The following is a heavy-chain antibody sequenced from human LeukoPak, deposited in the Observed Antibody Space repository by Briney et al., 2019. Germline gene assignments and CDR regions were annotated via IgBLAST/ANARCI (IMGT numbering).Heavy chain of an antibody. D-gene: IGHD6-19*01. CDR3: SRAYSTGWLGINDY. CDR1: GFAFSDYA. CDR2: IRNKANGGTA. Sequence: PGGSLRLSCTASGFAFSDYAMSWVRQAPGGGLEWVGFIRNKANGGTADYAASVKGRFTISRDDSKTIAYLQMNSLKTEDTAVYYCSRAYSTGWLGINDYWGQGALVTVSS. V-gene: IGHV3-49*04. J-gene: IGHJ4*02.